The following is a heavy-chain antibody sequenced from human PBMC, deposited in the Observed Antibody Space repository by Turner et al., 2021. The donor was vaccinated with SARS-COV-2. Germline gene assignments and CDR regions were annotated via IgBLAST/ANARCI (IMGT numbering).Heavy chain of an antibody. CDR2: IHFSGTT. Sequence: QVQLQESGPGLVKPSATLSLTCTVSGAPISGSYWSWVRHPPGKGLGWIGYIHFSGTTNYNPSLRSRVTISLDTSKSQFSLHLRSVTAADTAVYYCTRELGYCSDGSCRFEYDYWGQGTLVTVSS. CDR3: TRELGYCSDGSCRFEYDY. CDR1: GAPISGSY. J-gene: IGHJ4*02. V-gene: IGHV4-59*01. D-gene: IGHD2-15*01.